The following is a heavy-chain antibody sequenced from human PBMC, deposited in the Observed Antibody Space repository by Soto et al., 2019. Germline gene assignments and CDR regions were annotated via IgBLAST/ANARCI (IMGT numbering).Heavy chain of an antibody. D-gene: IGHD6-19*01. V-gene: IGHV1-69*01. CDR3: AKPSPGYSSGWTHVDYYGMDV. CDR2: IIPIFGTA. J-gene: IGHJ6*02. Sequence: QVQLVQSGAEVKKPGSSVKVSCKASGGTFSSYAISWVRQAPGQGLEWMGGIIPIFGTAYYAQKFQGRVTITADESTSTAYMELSSLRSEDTAVYYCAKPSPGYSSGWTHVDYYGMDVWGQGTTVTVSS. CDR1: GGTFSSYA.